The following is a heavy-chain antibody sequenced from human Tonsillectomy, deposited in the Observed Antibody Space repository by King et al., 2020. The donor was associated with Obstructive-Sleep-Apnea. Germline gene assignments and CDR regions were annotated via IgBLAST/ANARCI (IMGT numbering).Heavy chain of an antibody. CDR2: IRYDGSNK. V-gene: IGHV3-30*02. D-gene: IGHD2-21*02. CDR3: AKDCFVGVTPSYWYFDL. Sequence: VQLVESGGGVVQPGGSLRLSCAASGFTFGSYGIHWVRQAPGKGLEWVAFIRYDGSNKYYADSVKGRFTISRDNSKNTLYLQMNSLRAEDTAVYYCAKDCFVGVTPSYWYFDLWGRGTLVTVSS. CDR1: GFTFGSYG. J-gene: IGHJ2*01.